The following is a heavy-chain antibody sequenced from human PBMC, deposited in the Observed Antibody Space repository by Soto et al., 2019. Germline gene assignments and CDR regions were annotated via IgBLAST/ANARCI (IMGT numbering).Heavy chain of an antibody. CDR3: VKDRHPDGLWPFDH. CDR2: IYGKGSGI. CDR1: GFPFSTYT. D-gene: IGHD2-8*01. J-gene: IGHJ4*02. Sequence: EVQPVESGGGLVQPGGSLRLSCVGSGFPFSTYTISWVRQAPGKGLEWVSGIYGKGSGIFYADSVRGRFTISRDNSKSTVYLQMNSLRGDDTAIYYCVKDRHPDGLWPFDHWGRGTLIIVSS. V-gene: IGHV3-23*05.